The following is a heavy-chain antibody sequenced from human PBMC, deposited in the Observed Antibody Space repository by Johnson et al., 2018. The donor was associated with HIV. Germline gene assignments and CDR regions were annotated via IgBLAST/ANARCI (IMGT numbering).Heavy chain of an antibody. CDR3: ARGLDAAGDAFDI. J-gene: IGHJ3*02. D-gene: IGHD3-9*01. Sequence: VHLVESGGGLVQPGGSLRLSCAASGFTVSSNYMSWVRQAPGKGLEWVSVISLGGGRTYYADSVKGRFTISRDNSKNRLYLQMNSLRAEDTAVYYCARGLDAAGDAFDIWGQGTMVTVSS. CDR1: GFTVSSNY. CDR2: ISLGGGRT. V-gene: IGHV3-66*01.